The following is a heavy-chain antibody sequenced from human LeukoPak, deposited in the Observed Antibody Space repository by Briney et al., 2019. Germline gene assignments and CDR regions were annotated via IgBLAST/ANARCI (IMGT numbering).Heavy chain of an antibody. J-gene: IGHJ4*02. CDR1: GFTFDDYA. D-gene: IGHD6-19*01. V-gene: IGHV3-9*01. CDR3: AKLAVAGPIDY. CDR2: ISWNSGSI. Sequence: GRSLRLSCAASGFTFDDYAMHWVRQAPGKGLEWVSGISWNSGSIGYADSVKGRFTISRDNAKNSLYLQMNSLRGEDTALYYCAKLAVAGPIDYWGQGTLVTVSS.